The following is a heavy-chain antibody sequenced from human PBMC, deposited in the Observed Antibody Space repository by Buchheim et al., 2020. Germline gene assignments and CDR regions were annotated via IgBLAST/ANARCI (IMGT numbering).Heavy chain of an antibody. Sequence: EVQLLESGGGLVQPGVSLRLSCAASGFSFGSYAMRWVRQAPGKGLAWVSDISASGDGTAYADSVKGRFTISRDNSNNMLYLQMNSLRAEETAVYYCAKGDATSGYCASDYWGQGTL. J-gene: IGHJ4*02. CDR2: ISASGDGT. CDR3: AKGDATSGYCASDY. CDR1: GFSFGSYA. D-gene: IGHD3-22*01. V-gene: IGHV3-23*01.